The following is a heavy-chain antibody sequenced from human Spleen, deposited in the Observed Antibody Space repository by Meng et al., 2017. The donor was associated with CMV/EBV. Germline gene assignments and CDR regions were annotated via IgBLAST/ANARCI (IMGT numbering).Heavy chain of an antibody. CDR2: ISSSGGST. J-gene: IGHJ6*02. D-gene: IGHD4-17*01. CDR1: GFTFSSYN. Sequence: GESLKISCAASGFTFSSYNMNWVRQAPGEGLEWVSFISSSGGSTYYADSVKGRFTISRDNSKNTLYLQMNSLRIEDTAVYYCARDRRIPERDYALPYYYGMDIWGQGTTVTVSS. V-gene: IGHV3-21*04. CDR3: ARDRRIPERDYALPYYYGMDI.